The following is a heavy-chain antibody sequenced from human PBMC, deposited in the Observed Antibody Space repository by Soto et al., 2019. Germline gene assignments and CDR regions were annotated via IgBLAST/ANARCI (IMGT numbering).Heavy chain of an antibody. V-gene: IGHV4-59*08. CDR2: IYYSGST. CDR1: GGSISSYY. D-gene: IGHD4-17*01. CDR3: ARRYGRYFDY. Sequence: QVQLQESGPGLVKPSETLSLTCTVSGGSISSYYWSWIRQPPGKGLEWIGYIYYSGSTTYNPSLNSRVTISVDTSKNQFSLKLSSVTAADTAVYYCARRYGRYFDYWGQGTLVTVSS. J-gene: IGHJ4*02.